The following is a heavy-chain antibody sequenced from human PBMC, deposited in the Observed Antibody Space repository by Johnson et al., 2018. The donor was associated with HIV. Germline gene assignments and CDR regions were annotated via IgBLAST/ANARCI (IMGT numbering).Heavy chain of an antibody. CDR1: GFTFSSYD. V-gene: IGHV3-13*01. Sequence: VQLVESGGGVVRPGGSLRLSCAASGFTFSSYDMHWVRQATGKGLEWVSAIGSAGDTYYPGSVKGRFIISRENAKNSLYLLMNSLRAWDTAVYYCARQGSATGAFDIWGQGTMVTVSS. J-gene: IGHJ3*02. CDR2: IGSAGDT. D-gene: IGHD1-26*01. CDR3: ARQGSATGAFDI.